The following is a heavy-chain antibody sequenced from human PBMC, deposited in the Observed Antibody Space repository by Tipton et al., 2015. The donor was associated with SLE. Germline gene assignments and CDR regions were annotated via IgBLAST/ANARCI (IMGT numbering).Heavy chain of an antibody. D-gene: IGHD4-17*01. CDR1: GGSISSYY. Sequence: LRLSCTVSGGSISSYYWSWIRQPPGKGLEWIGYIYYSGSTNYNPSLKSRVTISVDTSKNQFSLKLSSVTAADTAVYYCARGRKETTVTWHYYYYMDVWGKGTTVTVSS. CDR2: IYYSGST. CDR3: ARGRKETTVTWHYYYYMDV. V-gene: IGHV4-59*12. J-gene: IGHJ6*03.